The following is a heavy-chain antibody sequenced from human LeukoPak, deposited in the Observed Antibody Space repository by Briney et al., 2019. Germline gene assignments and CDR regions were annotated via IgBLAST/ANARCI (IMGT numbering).Heavy chain of an antibody. J-gene: IGHJ4*02. CDR3: ARAWVDIVVVPADYNFDY. D-gene: IGHD2-2*01. V-gene: IGHV1-18*01. Sequence: ASVKVSCKASGYTFTSYGISWVRRAPGQGLEWMGWFSAYNGNTNYAQKLQGRVTMTTDTSTSTAYMELRSLRSDDTAVYYCARAWVDIVVVPADYNFDYWGQGTLVTVSP. CDR1: GYTFTSYG. CDR2: FSAYNGNT.